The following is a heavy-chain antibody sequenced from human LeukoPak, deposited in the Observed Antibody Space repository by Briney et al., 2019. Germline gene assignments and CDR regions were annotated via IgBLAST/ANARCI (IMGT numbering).Heavy chain of an antibody. Sequence: PSVKVPCKTSGGTFTSYAITWVRQAPGQGLEWMGKIIPISGTTNYAQKFQGRVTFTADESTSTAYMELSSLRSEDTALYYCARKLRLGGNWFDPWGQGTLVTVSS. CDR1: GGTFTSYA. CDR3: ARKLRLGGNWFDP. CDR2: IIPISGTT. D-gene: IGHD1-26*01. J-gene: IGHJ5*02. V-gene: IGHV1-69*13.